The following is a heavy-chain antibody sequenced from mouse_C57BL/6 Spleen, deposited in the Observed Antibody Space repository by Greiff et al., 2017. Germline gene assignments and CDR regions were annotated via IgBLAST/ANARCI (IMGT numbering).Heavy chain of an antibody. CDR2: IDPETGGT. Sequence: VKLQESGAELVRPGASVTLSCKASGYTFTDYEMHWVKQTPVHGLEWIGAIDPETGGTAYNQKFKGKAILTADKSSSTAYMELRSLTSEDSAVYYCTRNDYAMDYWGQGTSVTVSS. V-gene: IGHV1-15*01. CDR1: GYTFTDYE. J-gene: IGHJ4*01. CDR3: TRNDYAMDY.